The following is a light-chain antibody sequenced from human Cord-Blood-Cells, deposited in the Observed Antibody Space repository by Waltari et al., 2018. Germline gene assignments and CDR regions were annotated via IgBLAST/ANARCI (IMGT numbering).Light chain of an antibody. CDR1: QSISSW. J-gene: IGKJ3*01. Sequence: DIQMTQSPSTLSASVGDIVTITCRASQSISSWLAWYQQKPGKAPKLLIYKASSLESGVPSRFSSSGSGTEFTLTISSLQPDDFATYYCQQYNSYPFTFGPGTKVDIK. V-gene: IGKV1-5*03. CDR2: KAS. CDR3: QQYNSYPFT.